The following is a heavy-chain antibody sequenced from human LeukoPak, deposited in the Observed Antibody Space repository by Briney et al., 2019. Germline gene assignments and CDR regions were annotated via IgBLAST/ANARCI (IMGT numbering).Heavy chain of an antibody. Sequence: TSETLSLTCTVSGGSISSYYWSWIRQPPGKGLEWIGYIYYSGSTNYNPSLKSRVTISVDTSKNQFSLKLSSVTAADTAVYYCARDSITIFGVAHYYYGMDVWGQGTTVTVSS. CDR3: ARDSITIFGVAHYYYGMDV. D-gene: IGHD3-3*01. CDR2: IYYSGST. J-gene: IGHJ6*02. V-gene: IGHV4-59*01. CDR1: GGSISSYY.